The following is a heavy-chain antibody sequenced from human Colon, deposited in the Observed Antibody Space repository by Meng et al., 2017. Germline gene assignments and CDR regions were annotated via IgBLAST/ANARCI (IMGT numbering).Heavy chain of an antibody. CDR3: ARDGGLYDSSGYGDY. J-gene: IGHJ4*02. Sequence: SETLSLTCTVSGGSISSSSYYWGWIRQPPGKGLEWIGSIYYSGSTYYNPSLKSRVTISVDTSKNQFSRKLSSVNAADTAVYYCARDGGLYDSSGYGDYWGQGTLVTVSS. CDR1: GGSISSSSYY. V-gene: IGHV4-39*07. D-gene: IGHD3-22*01. CDR2: IYYSGST.